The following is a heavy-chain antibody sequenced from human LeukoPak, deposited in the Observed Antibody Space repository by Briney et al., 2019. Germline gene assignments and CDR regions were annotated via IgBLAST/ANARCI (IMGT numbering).Heavy chain of an antibody. CDR2: ISSSSTTI. Sequence: GGSLRLSCAASGFTFSDYSMNWVRQAPGKGLEWVSYISSSSTTIFYADSVKGRFTISRDNAKNSLFLRMNGLRDEDTALYYCARERVIAAAGDGFDSWGQGTLVTVSS. J-gene: IGHJ4*02. CDR1: GFTFSDYS. CDR3: ARERVIAAAGDGFDS. V-gene: IGHV3-48*02. D-gene: IGHD2-21*01.